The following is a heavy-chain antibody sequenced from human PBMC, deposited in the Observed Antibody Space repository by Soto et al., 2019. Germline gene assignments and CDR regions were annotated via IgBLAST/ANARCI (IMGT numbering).Heavy chain of an antibody. D-gene: IGHD3-10*01. CDR2: MYHSGTF. Sequence: PSETLSLTCAVSCGSIGGVVYSWSWIRQPPGGGLDWIGYMYHSGTFLKSPSLKTRLTMSLDMSKNQFSLALNSMTAADTAVYYCARAQFYSGSGNYNNLMFDAWGQGIQVT. J-gene: IGHJ5*02. V-gene: IGHV4-30-2*01. CDR1: CGSIGGVVYS. CDR3: ARAQFYSGSGNYNNLMFDA.